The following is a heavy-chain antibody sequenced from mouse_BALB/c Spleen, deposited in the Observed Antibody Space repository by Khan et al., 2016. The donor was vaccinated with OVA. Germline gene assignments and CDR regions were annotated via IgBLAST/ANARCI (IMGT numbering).Heavy chain of an antibody. D-gene: IGHD6-2*01. J-gene: IGHJ2*02. V-gene: IGHV1-77*01. CDR1: GYIFSDYY. CDR3: ARMDTTSLDY. Sequence: QVQLKESGTELARPGTSVKLSCKASGYIFSDYYISWVKQRTGQGLEWMGEIYPGSGNTYYNENFKDKASLTADQSSNTVYIQLSSLSSEDSAVYFRARMDTTSLDYWGQGSSLTVSS. CDR2: IYPGSGNT.